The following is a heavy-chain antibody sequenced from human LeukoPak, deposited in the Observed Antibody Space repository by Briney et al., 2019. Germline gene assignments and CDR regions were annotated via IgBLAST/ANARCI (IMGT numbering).Heavy chain of an antibody. Sequence: SETLSLTCTVSGGSMSPCHWGWILQPPGKGLEWTGYIYYSGSTNYNPSLNSRVTISVDTSKNQFSLRLSSVTAADTAIYYCARAVSGRFDYWGQGTLVTVSS. CDR3: ARAVSGRFDY. CDR1: GGSMSPCH. V-gene: IGHV4-59*08. D-gene: IGHD6-19*01. CDR2: IYYSGST. J-gene: IGHJ4*02.